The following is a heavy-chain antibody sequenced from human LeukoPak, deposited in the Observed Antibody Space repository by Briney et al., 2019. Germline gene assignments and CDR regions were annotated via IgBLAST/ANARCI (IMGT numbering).Heavy chain of an antibody. CDR1: GFTFDDYA. D-gene: IGHD6-19*01. Sequence: GRSLRLSCAASGFTFDDYAMHWVRQAPGRGLEWVSGISWNSGSIGYADSVKGRFTISRDNSKNTLYLQMNSLRAEDTAVYYCAKGPGWQWLVYFDYWGQGTLVTVSS. CDR2: ISWNSGSI. CDR3: AKGPGWQWLVYFDY. V-gene: IGHV3-9*01. J-gene: IGHJ4*02.